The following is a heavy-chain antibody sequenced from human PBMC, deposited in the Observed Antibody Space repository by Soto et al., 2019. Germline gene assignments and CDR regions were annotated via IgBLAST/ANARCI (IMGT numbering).Heavy chain of an antibody. CDR1: GISLNTYGVG. D-gene: IGHD2-21*01. J-gene: IGHJ4*02. Sequence: QITLKESGPTPVKSTQTLTLTRTVSGISLNTYGVGVGWIRQPPGKALEWLALIYWADDKGYIPSLKRRRTITKDNSAKQAVLTITNRDPVDTVTYYCGRALGHCGGYYVDYWGQGTLVTVSP. CDR2: IYWADDK. V-gene: IGHV2-5*02. CDR3: GRALGHCGGYYVDY.